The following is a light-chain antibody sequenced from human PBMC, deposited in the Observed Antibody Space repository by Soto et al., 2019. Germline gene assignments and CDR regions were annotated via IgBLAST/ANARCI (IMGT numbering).Light chain of an antibody. V-gene: IGLV3-1*01. CDR2: QDT. J-gene: IGLJ2*01. CDR1: KLGTKY. Sequence: SSELTQPPSVSVSPGQTASITCSGDKLGTKYACWYQQKPGQSPVLVIYQDTKRPSGIPERFAGSNSGNTATLTISGTQAMDEADYYCQAWDRSTVVFGGGTKLTV. CDR3: QAWDRSTVV.